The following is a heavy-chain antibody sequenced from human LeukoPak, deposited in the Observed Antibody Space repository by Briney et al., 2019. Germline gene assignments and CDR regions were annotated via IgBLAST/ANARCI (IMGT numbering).Heavy chain of an antibody. CDR1: GYTFTSYG. D-gene: IGHD6-13*01. CDR3: ARDGHGRYSSSWYGHWFDP. CDR2: ISAYNGNT. Sequence: EASVKVSCKASGYTFTSYGISWVRQAPGQGLEWMGWISAYNGNTNYAQKLQGRVTMTTDTSTSTAYMELRSLRSDDTAVYYCARDGHGRYSSSWYGHWFDPWGQGTLVTVSS. J-gene: IGHJ5*02. V-gene: IGHV1-18*01.